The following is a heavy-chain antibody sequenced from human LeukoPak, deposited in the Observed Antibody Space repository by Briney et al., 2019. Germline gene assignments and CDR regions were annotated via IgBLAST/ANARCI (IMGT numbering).Heavy chain of an antibody. V-gene: IGHV3-15*01. CDR2: IKSKTDGGTT. J-gene: IGHJ4*02. CDR3: ASRHSSTWTFDY. Sequence: GGSLRLSCAASGFTFSNAWMSWVRQAPGKGLEWVGRIKSKTDGGTTDYAAPVKGRFTISRDDSKNTLYLQMNSLKTEDTAVYYCASRHSSTWTFDYWGQGTLVTVSS. D-gene: IGHD6-13*01. CDR1: GFTFSNAW.